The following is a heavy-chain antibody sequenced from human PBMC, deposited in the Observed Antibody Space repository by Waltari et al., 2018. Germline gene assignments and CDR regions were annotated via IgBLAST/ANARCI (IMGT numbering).Heavy chain of an antibody. D-gene: IGHD3-3*02. V-gene: IGHV3-15*07. Sequence: EVQLVESGGHLVKPGGSLRLSCVASGFPFSQAWRNWVRQVPGKGLEGGGRMKRQTDGGTADYGAPVKGKFTISRDDSKNTLFLQINSVTTEDTGVYYCTTDRYISGDFWGQGTRVTVSS. CDR3: TTDRYISGDF. J-gene: IGHJ4*02. CDR2: MKRQTDGGTA. CDR1: GFPFSQAW.